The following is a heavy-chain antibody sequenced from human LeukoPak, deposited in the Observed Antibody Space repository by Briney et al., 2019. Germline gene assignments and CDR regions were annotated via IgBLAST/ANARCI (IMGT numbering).Heavy chain of an antibody. CDR3: ARAGNDILTGYFHYFDY. CDR2: IYYSGST. V-gene: IGHV4-59*01. CDR1: GGSISSYY. J-gene: IGHJ4*02. D-gene: IGHD3-9*01. Sequence: TPSETLSLTCTVSGGSISSYYWSWIRQPPGKGLEWIGYIYYSGSTNYNPSLKSRVTISVDTSKNQFSLKLSSVAAADTAVYYCARAGNDILTGYFHYFDYWGQGTLVTVSS.